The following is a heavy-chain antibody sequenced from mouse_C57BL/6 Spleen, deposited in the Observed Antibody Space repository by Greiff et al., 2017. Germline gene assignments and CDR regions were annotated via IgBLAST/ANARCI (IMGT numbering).Heavy chain of an antibody. J-gene: IGHJ4*01. Sequence: VQLQQPGAELVRPGSSVKLSCKASGYTFTSYWMHWVKQRPIQGLEWIGNIDPSDSVTHYNQKFKDKATLTVDKSSSTAYMQLSSLTSEDSAVYYCAREAGKAGDYWGQGTSVTVSS. CDR2: IDPSDSVT. CDR1: GYTFTSYW. V-gene: IGHV1-52*01. D-gene: IGHD2-1*01. CDR3: AREAGKAGDY.